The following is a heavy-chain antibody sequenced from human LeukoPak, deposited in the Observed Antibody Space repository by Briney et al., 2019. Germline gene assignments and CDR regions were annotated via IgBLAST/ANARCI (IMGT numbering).Heavy chain of an antibody. V-gene: IGHV3-21*01. CDR2: ISSSSSYI. CDR1: GFTFSSYS. CDR3: ARDLGPSGGGDDAFDI. D-gene: IGHD3-16*01. J-gene: IGHJ3*02. Sequence: PGRSLRLSCAASGFTFSSYSMNWVRQAPGKGLEWVSSISSSSSYIYYADSVKGRFTISRDNAKNSLYLQMNSLRAEDTAVYYCARDLGPSGGGDDAFDIWGQGTMVTVSS.